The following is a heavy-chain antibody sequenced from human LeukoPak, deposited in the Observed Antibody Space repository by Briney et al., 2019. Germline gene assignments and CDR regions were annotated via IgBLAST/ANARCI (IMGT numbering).Heavy chain of an antibody. CDR1: GYTFTSYY. V-gene: IGHV1-18*04. CDR3: ARGDSNYLGDY. Sequence: GASVKVSCKASGYTFTSYYMHWVRQAPGQGLEWMGWIHINNGNTNYAQKFQGRVTMTTDTSTSTVYMELRSLRSDDTATYYCARGDSNYLGDYWGQGTLVTVSS. J-gene: IGHJ4*02. D-gene: IGHD4-11*01. CDR2: IHINNGNT.